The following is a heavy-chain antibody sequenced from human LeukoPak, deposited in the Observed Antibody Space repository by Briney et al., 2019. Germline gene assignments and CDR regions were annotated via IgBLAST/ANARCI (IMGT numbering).Heavy chain of an antibody. D-gene: IGHD3-3*01. J-gene: IGHJ4*02. CDR2: SNTDGTST. CDR3: AAYSTFWSGYYLDY. CDR1: GFSFSSHW. Sequence: GGSLRLSCAASGFSFSSHWMHWVRQAPGKGLVWVSRSNTDGTSTRYADSVKGRFTISRDNAKNTLYLQMSSLRAEDTAVYYCAAYSTFWSGYYLDYWGQGTLVTVSS. V-gene: IGHV3-74*01.